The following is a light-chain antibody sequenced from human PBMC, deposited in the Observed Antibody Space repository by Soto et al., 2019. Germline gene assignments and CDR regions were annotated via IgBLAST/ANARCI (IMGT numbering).Light chain of an antibody. Sequence: DLQMTQSPSSLSASVGDRVTITCRASQSISSYLNWYQQKPGKAPKLLIYAASSLQSGVPSRFNGSGSGTDFTLTISSLQSEDFAPYYCQQSYSTLWTFGQGTKVEIK. V-gene: IGKV1-39*01. CDR2: AAS. CDR1: QSISSY. CDR3: QQSYSTLWT. J-gene: IGKJ1*01.